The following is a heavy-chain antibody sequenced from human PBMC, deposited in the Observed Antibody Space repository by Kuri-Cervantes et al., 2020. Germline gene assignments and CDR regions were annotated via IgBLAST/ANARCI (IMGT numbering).Heavy chain of an antibody. V-gene: IGHV3-30*02. CDR2: IWYDGSSK. CDR3: AKDLDPYCRGDCYSRN. Sequence: GGSLRLSCAASGFTFSSYGMHWVRQAPGKGLEWVAVIWYDGSSKYYADSVKGRFTISRDNSKNTLYLQMNSLRAEDTAVYYCAKDLDPYCRGDCYSRNWGQGTLVTVSS. D-gene: IGHD2-21*02. J-gene: IGHJ4*02. CDR1: GFTFSSYG.